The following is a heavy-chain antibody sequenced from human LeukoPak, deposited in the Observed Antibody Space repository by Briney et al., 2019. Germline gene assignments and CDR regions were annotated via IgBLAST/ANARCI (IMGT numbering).Heavy chain of an antibody. Sequence: KPSETLSLTCAVSGGSISSSNWWSWVRQPPGKGLEWIGEIYHSGSTNYNPSLKSRVTISVDKSKNQFSLKLSSVTAADTAVYYCASSRCSSTSCYAGIRAFDIWGQGTMVTVSS. CDR1: GGSISSSNW. CDR2: IYHSGST. CDR3: ASSRCSSTSCYAGIRAFDI. D-gene: IGHD2-2*01. V-gene: IGHV4-4*02. J-gene: IGHJ3*02.